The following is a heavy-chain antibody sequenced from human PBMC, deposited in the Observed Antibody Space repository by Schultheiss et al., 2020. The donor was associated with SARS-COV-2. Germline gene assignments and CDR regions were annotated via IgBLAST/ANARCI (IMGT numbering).Heavy chain of an antibody. CDR3: ARDLRHYYGSGSYYNGYMDV. D-gene: IGHD3-10*01. Sequence: SQTLSLTCAMSGDSVSSNSAAWNWIRQSPSRGLEWLGRTYYRSKWYNDYAVSVKSRITINPDTSKNQFSQQLNSVTPEDTAVYYCARDLRHYYGSGSYYNGYMDVWGKGTTVTVSS. J-gene: IGHJ6*03. CDR2: TYYRSKWYN. V-gene: IGHV6-1*01. CDR1: GDSVSSNSAA.